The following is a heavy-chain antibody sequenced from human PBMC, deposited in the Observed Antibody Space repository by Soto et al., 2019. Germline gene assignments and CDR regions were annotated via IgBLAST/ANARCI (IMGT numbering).Heavy chain of an antibody. CDR2: ISWKSGNI. D-gene: IGHD6-13*01. J-gene: IGHJ6*02. CDR3: AKDLERIKSVGKPLDV. V-gene: IGHV3-9*01. Sequence: SLRLSCAASGFTFDDYSMHWVRQVPGNGLEWVSGISWKSGNIGYADSVKGRFTISRDNAKSSMYLQMNSLRAEDTDFYYCAKDLERIKSVGKPLDVCGQRTTVTVSS. CDR1: GFTFDDYS.